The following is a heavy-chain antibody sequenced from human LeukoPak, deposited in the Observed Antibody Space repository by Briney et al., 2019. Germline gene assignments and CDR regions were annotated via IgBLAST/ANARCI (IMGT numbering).Heavy chain of an antibody. CDR1: GYTFTSYG. D-gene: IGHD3-10*01. Sequence: ASVKVSCKASGYTFTSYGISWVRQAPGQGLEWMGWISAYNGNTNYAQKLQGRVTMTTDTSTSTAYMELRSLRSDDTAVYYCASTKITMVRGVFSAGLFDYWGQGTLVTVSS. CDR2: ISAYNGNT. J-gene: IGHJ4*02. V-gene: IGHV1-18*04. CDR3: ASTKITMVRGVFSAGLFDY.